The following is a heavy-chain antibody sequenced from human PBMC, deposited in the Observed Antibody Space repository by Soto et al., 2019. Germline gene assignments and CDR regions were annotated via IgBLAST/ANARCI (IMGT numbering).Heavy chain of an antibody. V-gene: IGHV3-11*06. CDR1: GFTFSDYY. CDR3: ARGGGYYYYYGMDV. CDR2: ISSSSSYT. D-gene: IGHD3-16*01. J-gene: IGHJ6*02. Sequence: GGSLRLSCAASGFTFSDYYMSWIRQAPGKGLEWVSYISSSSSYTNYADSVKGRFTISRGNAKNSLYLQMNSLRAEDTAVYYCARGGGYYYYYGMDVWGQGTPVTVSS.